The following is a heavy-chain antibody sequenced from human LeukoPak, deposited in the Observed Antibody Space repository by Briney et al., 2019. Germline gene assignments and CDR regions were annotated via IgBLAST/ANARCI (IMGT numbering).Heavy chain of an antibody. D-gene: IGHD2-2*01. CDR2: INPSGGST. V-gene: IGHV1-46*01. Sequence: GASVKVSCKASGYTFTSYYMHWVRQAPGQGLEWMGIINPSGGSTSYAQKFQGRVTMTRDTSTSTVYMELSSLRSEDTALYHCAREGPAGDGVIDYWGQGTLVTVSS. CDR1: GYTFTSYY. CDR3: AREGPAGDGVIDY. J-gene: IGHJ4*02.